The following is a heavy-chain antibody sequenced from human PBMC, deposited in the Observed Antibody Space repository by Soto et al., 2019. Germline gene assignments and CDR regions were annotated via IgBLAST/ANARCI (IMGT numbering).Heavy chain of an antibody. Sequence: QITLKESGPTLVEPTQTLTLTCSFSRFSLGTSGVGVGWIRQPPGKALEYLALIYWDDDKRYNPYLKSRLTIVKDTSKNQVVLTLTNVDPVDTATYFCAHRLIHGGDWSYGDFDYWGQGTQVTVSS. CDR2: IYWDDDK. CDR1: RFSLGTSGVG. CDR3: AHRLIHGGDWSYGDFDY. J-gene: IGHJ4*02. V-gene: IGHV2-5*02. D-gene: IGHD2-21*02.